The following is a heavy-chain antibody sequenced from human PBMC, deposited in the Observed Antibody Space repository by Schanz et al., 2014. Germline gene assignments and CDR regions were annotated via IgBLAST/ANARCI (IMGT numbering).Heavy chain of an antibody. V-gene: IGHV3-23*04. CDR1: GFTLSNYA. Sequence: VQLVESGGGVVQPGRSLRLSCAASGFTLSNYAMSWVRQAPGKGLEWVSALSEGGGGTHYADSVRGRFTISSDSSKNTLYLQMSSLRADDTAVYYCAKGRFGELSAFDIWGQGTMVTVSS. CDR3: AKGRFGELSAFDI. D-gene: IGHD3-10*01. J-gene: IGHJ3*02. CDR2: LSEGGGGT.